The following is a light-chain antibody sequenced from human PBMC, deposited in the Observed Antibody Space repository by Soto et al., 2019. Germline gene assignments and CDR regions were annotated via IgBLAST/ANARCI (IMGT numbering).Light chain of an antibody. CDR3: QQLNTYPFT. Sequence: IQLPQSPSSLSASVGDRVTITCRASHGISGYLAWYQQKPGKAPMLLIYAASTLHSGVPSRFSVSGSGTDFTLALSSVQTEDFATYYCQQLNTYPFTFGGGTKVEIQ. J-gene: IGKJ4*01. CDR2: AAS. CDR1: HGISGY. V-gene: IGKV1-9*01.